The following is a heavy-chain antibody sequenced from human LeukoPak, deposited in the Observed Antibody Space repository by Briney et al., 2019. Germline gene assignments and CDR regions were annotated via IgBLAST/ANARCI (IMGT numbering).Heavy chain of an antibody. CDR1: GGSISSYY. D-gene: IGHD5-12*01. CDR2: IYYSGST. CDR3: ARGYTGYDLTDDAFDI. V-gene: IGHV4-59*01. J-gene: IGHJ3*02. Sequence: KPSETLSLTCTVSGGSISSYYWSWIRQPPGKGLEWIGYIYYSGSTNYNPSLKSRVTISVDTSKNQFSLKLSSVTAADTAVYYCARGYTGYDLTDDAFDIWGQGTMVTVSS.